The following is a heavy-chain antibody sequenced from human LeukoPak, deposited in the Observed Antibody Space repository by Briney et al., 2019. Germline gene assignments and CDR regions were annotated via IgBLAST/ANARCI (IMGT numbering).Heavy chain of an antibody. J-gene: IGHJ6*03. CDR3: ARGVSFWSGYSSYYYMDV. D-gene: IGHD3-3*01. CDR2: MNPNSGNT. V-gene: IGHV1-8*01. Sequence: ASVKVSCKASGYTSTSYDINWVRQATGQGLEWMGWMNPNSGNTGYAQKFQGRVTMTRNTSISTAYMELSSLRSEDTAVYYCARGVSFWSGYSSYYYMDVWGKGTTVTVSS. CDR1: GYTSTSYD.